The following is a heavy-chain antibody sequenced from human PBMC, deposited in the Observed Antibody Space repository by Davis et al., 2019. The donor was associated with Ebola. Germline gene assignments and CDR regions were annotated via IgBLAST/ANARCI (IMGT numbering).Heavy chain of an antibody. J-gene: IGHJ6*01. CDR1: GFTFTSYA. CDR3: ARLRLVYYAMDV. CDR2: ISYDGTNK. V-gene: IGHV3-30*04. D-gene: IGHD3-16*01. Sequence: GESLKISCEASGFTFTSYAMHWVRQAPGKGLEWVAVISYDGTNKYYAGSVKGRFTISRDNSKNTLYLQMNSLRAEDTAAYYCARLRLVYYAMDVWGQGTTVTVSS.